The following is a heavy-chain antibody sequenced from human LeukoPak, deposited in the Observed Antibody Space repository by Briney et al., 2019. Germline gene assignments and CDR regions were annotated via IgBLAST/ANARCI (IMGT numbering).Heavy chain of an antibody. CDR1: GFTFDDYA. V-gene: IGHV3-9*01. D-gene: IGHD2-2*01. CDR3: ARGPTVLVGYCSSSSCQADY. CDR2: ISWNSGST. J-gene: IGHJ4*02. Sequence: GRSLRLSCAASGFTFDDYAMYWVRQAPGKGLEWVSGISWNSGSTGYADSVKGRFTISRDNAKNSLYLQMNNLRVEDAAVYYCARGPTVLVGYCSSSSCQADYWGQGTLVTVSS.